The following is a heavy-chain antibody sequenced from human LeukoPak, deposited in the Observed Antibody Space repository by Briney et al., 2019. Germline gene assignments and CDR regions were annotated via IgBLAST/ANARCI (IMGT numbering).Heavy chain of an antibody. CDR1: GGSVSSGSYY. V-gene: IGHV4-61*01. CDR3: ARESPPSFY. J-gene: IGHJ4*02. CDR2: IYYSGST. Sequence: PSETLSLTCTVSGGSVSSGSYYWSWIRQPPGKGLEWIGYIYYSGSTNYNPSPKSRVTISVDTSKNQFSLKLSSVTAADTAVYYCARESPPSFYWGQGTLVTVSA.